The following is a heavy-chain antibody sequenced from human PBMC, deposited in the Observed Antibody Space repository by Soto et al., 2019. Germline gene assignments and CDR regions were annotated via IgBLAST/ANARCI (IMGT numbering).Heavy chain of an antibody. CDR3: VRSKGGYSYGTPFDY. CDR2: ISWNSGNI. V-gene: IGHV3-9*01. D-gene: IGHD5-18*01. Sequence: EVQLEESGGALVQPGRSLRLSCAASGFTFDDYAMHWVRQVLGKGLEWVSSISWNSGNIGYADSVKGRFTTSRDNAKNYLYLTMNSLRPEETALYYCVRSKGGYSYGTPFDYWGQGTLVTVSS. CDR1: GFTFDDYA. J-gene: IGHJ4*02.